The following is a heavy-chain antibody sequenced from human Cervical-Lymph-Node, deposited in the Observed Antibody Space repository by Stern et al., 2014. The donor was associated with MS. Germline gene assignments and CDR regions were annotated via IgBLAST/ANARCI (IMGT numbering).Heavy chain of an antibody. D-gene: IGHD5-24*01. CDR2: ISGYKGNT. V-gene: IGHV1-18*01. CDR3: ARGYIMDV. J-gene: IGHJ6*02. CDR1: GYTFSSYG. Sequence: VQLVESGPEAKKPGASVRVSCKGSGYTFSSYGISWVRQTPGQGLEWMGWISGYKGNTNYAQKFQDRVTMTTDTSTSIAYLELRSLRSDDTAFYYCARGYIMDVWGQGTTVTVSS.